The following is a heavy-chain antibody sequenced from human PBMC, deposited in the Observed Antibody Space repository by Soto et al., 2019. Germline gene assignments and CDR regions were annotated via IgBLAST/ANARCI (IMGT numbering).Heavy chain of an antibody. V-gene: IGHV4-31*03. CDR1: GGSISSGGYY. CDR2: IYYSGST. D-gene: IGHD3-3*01. J-gene: IGHJ5*02. CDR3: ARVGTPLRFLERGRVDP. Sequence: QVQLQESGPGLVKPSQTLSLTCTVSGGSISSGGYYWSWIRQHPGKGLEWIGYIYYSGSTYYNPSLKSRVTISVDTSKNQFSLKLSSVTAADTAVYYCARVGTPLRFLERGRVDPWGQGTLVTVSS.